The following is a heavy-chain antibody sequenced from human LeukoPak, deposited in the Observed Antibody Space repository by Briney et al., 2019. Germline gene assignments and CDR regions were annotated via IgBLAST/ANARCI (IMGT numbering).Heavy chain of an antibody. D-gene: IGHD3-16*02. CDR1: GFTVSSNY. J-gene: IGHJ4*02. V-gene: IGHV3-53*01. Sequence: GGSLRLSCAASGFTVSSNYMSWVRQAPGKGLEWVSVIYSGGTYYADSVKGRFTISRDNSENTLYLQMNSLRAEDTAVYYCARGLNDDYVWGSYPSPFDYWGQGTLVTVAS. CDR3: ARGLNDDYVWGSYPSPFDY. CDR2: IYSGGT.